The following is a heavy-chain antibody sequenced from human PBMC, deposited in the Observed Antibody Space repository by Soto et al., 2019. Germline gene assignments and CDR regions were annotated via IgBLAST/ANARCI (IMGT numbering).Heavy chain of an antibody. V-gene: IGHV4-59*08. J-gene: IGHJ5*02. D-gene: IGHD3-22*01. CDR3: ARLGGYYQSLDP. CDR2: IYYGGST. Sequence: SETLSLTCAVYGGSFSGYYWTWIRQPPGKGLEWVGYIYYGGSTSYNPSLKSRITISLETSKSQISLRLSSVTAADTAVYYCARLGGYYQSLDPWGPGILVTVSS. CDR1: GGSFSGYY.